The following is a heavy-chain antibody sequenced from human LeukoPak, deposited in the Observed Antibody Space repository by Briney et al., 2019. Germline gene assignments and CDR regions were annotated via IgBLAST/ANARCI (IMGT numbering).Heavy chain of an antibody. V-gene: IGHV1-18*01. CDR1: GYTFTSYG. CDR2: ISAYNGNT. J-gene: IGHJ4*02. Sequence: GASVKVSCKASGYTFTSYGISWVRQAPGQGLEWMGWISAYNGNTNYAQKLQGRVTMTTDTSTSTAYMELRSLRSDDTAVYYCVRDRPSGESSSREQYFDYWGQGTLVTVSS. D-gene: IGHD6-6*01. CDR3: VRDRPSGESSSREQYFDY.